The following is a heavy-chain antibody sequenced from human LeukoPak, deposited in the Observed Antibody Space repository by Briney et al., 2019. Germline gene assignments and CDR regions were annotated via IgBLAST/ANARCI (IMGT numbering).Heavy chain of an antibody. Sequence: GGSLRLSCAVSGFTVSRNYMSWVRQAPGKGLEWVSVMYSGDDTYYIDSVKGRFTISRDNSKNTVYLQMNSLRAEDTAVYYCARDQRLGKLSPMFDSWGQGTLVTVSS. CDR1: GFTVSRNY. CDR3: ARDQRLGKLSPMFDS. CDR2: MYSGDDT. D-gene: IGHD3-16*02. V-gene: IGHV3-66*01. J-gene: IGHJ4*02.